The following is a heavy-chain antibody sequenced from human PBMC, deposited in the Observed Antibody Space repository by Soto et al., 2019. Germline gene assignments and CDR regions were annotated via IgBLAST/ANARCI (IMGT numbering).Heavy chain of an antibody. CDR1: GFTFSNYY. J-gene: IGHJ4*02. Sequence: GGSLRLSCAASGFTFSNYYMTWIRQAPGKGLEWVSYISSSGNSIYYADSVRGRFTVSRDNAKNSLFLQMNSLRAEDTAVYYCARRAAAGRSFDYWGLGTLVTVSS. V-gene: IGHV3-11*01. D-gene: IGHD6-13*01. CDR3: ARRAAAGRSFDY. CDR2: ISSSGNSI.